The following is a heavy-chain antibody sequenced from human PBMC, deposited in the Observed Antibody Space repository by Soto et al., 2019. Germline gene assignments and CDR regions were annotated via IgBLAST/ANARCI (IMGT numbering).Heavy chain of an antibody. D-gene: IGHD3-22*01. CDR2: IDPSDSQT. J-gene: IGHJ4*02. Sequence: GESLKISCKGSGYSFAGYWITWVRQKPGKGLEWMGRIDPSDSQTYYSPSFRGHVTISVTKSVTTVFLQWSSLRASDTAMYYCARQIYDSDTGPNFQYYFDSWGQGTPVTVSS. V-gene: IGHV5-10-1*01. CDR1: GYSFAGYW. CDR3: ARQIYDSDTGPNFQYYFDS.